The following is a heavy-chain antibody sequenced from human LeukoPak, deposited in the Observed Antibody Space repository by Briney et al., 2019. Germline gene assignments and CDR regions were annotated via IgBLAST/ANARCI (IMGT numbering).Heavy chain of an antibody. CDR2: IYTSGST. Sequence: PSETLSLTCTVSGGSISSYYWSWIRQPAGKGLEWIGRIYTSGSTNYNPSLKSRVTMSVDTSKNQFSLKLSSVTAADTAVYYCAREGSTSAPYYMDVWGKGTTVTVSS. V-gene: IGHV4-4*07. D-gene: IGHD6-6*01. J-gene: IGHJ6*03. CDR3: AREGSTSAPYYMDV. CDR1: GGSISSYY.